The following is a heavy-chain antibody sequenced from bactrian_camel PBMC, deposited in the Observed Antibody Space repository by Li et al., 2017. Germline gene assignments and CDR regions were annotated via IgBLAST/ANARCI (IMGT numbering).Heavy chain of an antibody. CDR2: CDGRGTA. V-gene: IGHV3S40*01. CDR3: ATAWDGESASN. Sequence: VQLVESGGGSVQAGGSLRLSCGYTSNVGDMAWLRQAPGKKLEWVSNCDGRGTAYYSDSVKGRFSCSRDNAKNTVYLQLNNLKTEDTAVYYCATAWDGESASNRGPGTQVTVS. J-gene: IGHJ4*01. CDR1: YTSNVGD.